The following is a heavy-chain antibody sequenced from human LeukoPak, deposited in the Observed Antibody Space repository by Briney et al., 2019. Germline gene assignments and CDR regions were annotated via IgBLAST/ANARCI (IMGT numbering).Heavy chain of an antibody. CDR3: ARGSGWNSFDP. Sequence: SETLSLTCTVSGGSISSDLYYWTWIRQTAGKGLEWIGRIYSNGWTDYNPSLKSRVTMSLDTSKNQFSLRLGLVTAADTAFYYCARGSGWNSFDPWGQGTLVTVSS. V-gene: IGHV4-61*02. CDR2: IYSNGWT. J-gene: IGHJ5*02. CDR1: GGSISSDLYY. D-gene: IGHD6-19*01.